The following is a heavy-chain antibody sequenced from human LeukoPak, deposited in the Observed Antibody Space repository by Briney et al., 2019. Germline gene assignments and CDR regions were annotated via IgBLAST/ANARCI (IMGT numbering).Heavy chain of an antibody. D-gene: IGHD3-22*01. CDR3: ARIYYYDSSGLLN. CDR2: INPNSGGT. Sequence: GASVKVSCKASAYTFSSYLVHWVRQAPGQGLEWMGWINPNSGGTNYAQKFQGRVTMTRDTSISTAYMELSRLRSDDTAVYYCARIYYYDSSGLLNWGQGTLVTVSS. J-gene: IGHJ4*02. CDR1: AYTFSSYL. V-gene: IGHV1-2*02.